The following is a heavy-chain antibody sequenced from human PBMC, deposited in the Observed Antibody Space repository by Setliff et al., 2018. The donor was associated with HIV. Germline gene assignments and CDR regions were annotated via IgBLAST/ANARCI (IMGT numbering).Heavy chain of an antibody. CDR1: GYSISDGYY. Sequence: SETLSLTCAVSGYSISDGYYWGWIRLPPGKGLEWIGNVYTRGNTYYNPSLKSRVTMSIDASKNRFSLKLSPVTAADTAVYYCARVEPFKLDHQETSGYFDYWGHGILVTVSS. CDR2: VYTRGNT. V-gene: IGHV4-38-2*01. J-gene: IGHJ4*03. CDR3: ARVEPFKLDHQETSGYFDY. D-gene: IGHD2-15*01.